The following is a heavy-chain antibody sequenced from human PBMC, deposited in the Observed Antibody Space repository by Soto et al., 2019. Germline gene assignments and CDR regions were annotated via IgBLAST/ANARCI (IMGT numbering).Heavy chain of an antibody. D-gene: IGHD1-26*01. Sequence: PGGALRLSCTASGVTCGDYAMSWVRQAPGKGLEWVGFIRSKAYGGTTEYAASVKGRFTISRDDSKSIAYLQMNSLKTEDTAVYYCTRDRGVGASHPLYYYYGMDVWGQGTTVTVSS. J-gene: IGHJ6*02. V-gene: IGHV3-49*04. CDR1: GVTCGDYA. CDR3: TRDRGVGASHPLYYYYGMDV. CDR2: IRSKAYGGTT.